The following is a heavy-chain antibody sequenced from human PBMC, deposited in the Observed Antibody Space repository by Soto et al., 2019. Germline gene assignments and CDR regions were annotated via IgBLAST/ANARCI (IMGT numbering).Heavy chain of an antibody. D-gene: IGHD3-22*01. CDR1: GFTFSSYW. Sequence: GGSLRLSCAASGFTFSSYWMSWVRQAPGKGLEWVANIKQDGSEKYYVDSVKGRFTISRDNAKNSLYLQMNSLRAEDTAVYYCARVSPEWSSIVVVIGPFDYWGQGTLVTVSS. CDR3: ARVSPEWSSIVVVIGPFDY. J-gene: IGHJ4*02. CDR2: IKQDGSEK. V-gene: IGHV3-7*05.